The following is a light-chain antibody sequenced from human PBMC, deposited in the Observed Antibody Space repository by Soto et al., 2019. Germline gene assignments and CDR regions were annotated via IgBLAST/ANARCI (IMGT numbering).Light chain of an antibody. CDR3: LQHNSYPLT. CDR1: QGIRND. CDR2: AAS. J-gene: IGKJ1*01. V-gene: IGKV1-17*01. Sequence: DIQMTQSPSSLSASVGDRVTITCRASQGIRNDLAWYQEKLGKAPKRLIYAASSLQSGVPSRFSASGSGTEFTLTISSLQPEDFATYYCLQHNSYPLTFGQGTKVEIK.